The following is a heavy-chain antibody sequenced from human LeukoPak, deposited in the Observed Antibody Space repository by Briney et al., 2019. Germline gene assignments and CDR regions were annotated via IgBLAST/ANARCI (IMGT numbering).Heavy chain of an antibody. V-gene: IGHV4-59*08. CDR3: ARGRWILWFGERGNWFDP. D-gene: IGHD3-10*01. Sequence: SETLSLTCIFSGDSMTNYYWNWIRQPPGKGLEWIGYIFYSGRTNYNPSLESRVTMSVDTSKKQFTLNLTSVTAADTAVYYCARGRWILWFGERGNWFDPWGQGTLVTVSS. J-gene: IGHJ5*02. CDR2: IFYSGRT. CDR1: GDSMTNYY.